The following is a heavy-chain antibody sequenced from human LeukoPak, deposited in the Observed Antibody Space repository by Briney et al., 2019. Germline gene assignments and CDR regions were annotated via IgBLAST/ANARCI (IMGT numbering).Heavy chain of an antibody. Sequence: GGSLRLSCAASGFTFSIYSMNWVRQAPGEGLEWLSYISADSSTIYYADSVKGRFTISRDNAKTSLYLQMNTLRDEDTAVYYCARDRAAPTWFFDLWGRGTLVLVSS. CDR1: GFTFSIYS. V-gene: IGHV3-48*02. D-gene: IGHD2-15*01. CDR2: ISADSSTI. CDR3: ARDRAAPTWFFDL. J-gene: IGHJ2*01.